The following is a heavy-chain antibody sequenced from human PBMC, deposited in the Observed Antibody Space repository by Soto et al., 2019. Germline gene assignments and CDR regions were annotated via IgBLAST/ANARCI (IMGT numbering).Heavy chain of an antibody. V-gene: IGHV3-21*01. CDR1: GFTFSSYS. D-gene: IGHD5-18*01. J-gene: IGHJ4*02. CDR2: ISSSSSYI. CDR3: ARVGYSYGFSRPREDY. Sequence: EVQLVESGGGLVKPGGSLRLSCAASGFTFSSYSMNWVRQAPGKGLEWVSSISSSSSYIYYADSVKGRFTISRDNAKNSLYLQMNSLRAEDTAVYYCARVGYSYGFSRPREDYWGQGTLVTVSS.